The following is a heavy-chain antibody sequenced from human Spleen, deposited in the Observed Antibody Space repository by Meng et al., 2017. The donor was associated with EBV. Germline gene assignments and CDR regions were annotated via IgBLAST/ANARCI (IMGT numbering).Heavy chain of an antibody. D-gene: IGHD2-2*03. Sequence: QLQLQESGPGLVKPSETLSPTCTVSGGSISSSTYYWGWIRQPPGKGLEWIGSIYYSGSTGYTPSLKTRVTISLDTSKNQFSLRLTSVTAADTAVFYCARDVGYYFDFWGQGTLVTVSS. CDR1: GGSISSSTYY. CDR2: IYYSGST. V-gene: IGHV4-39*07. J-gene: IGHJ4*02. CDR3: ARDVGYYFDF.